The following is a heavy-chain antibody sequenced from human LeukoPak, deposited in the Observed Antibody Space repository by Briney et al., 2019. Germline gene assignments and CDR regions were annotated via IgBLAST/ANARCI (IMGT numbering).Heavy chain of an antibody. CDR1: GFTVSDNY. CDR2: VYCGGTT. V-gene: IGHV3-66*01. J-gene: IGHJ6*02. D-gene: IGHD6-19*01. CDR3: VRDRWPGLGDF. Sequence: AGSLTLSCAASGFTVSDNYMSWVRQAPGKGLEWVSVVYCGGTTYYAAPVKGRFTISRDNSKNTLYLQMSSLSAADTAVYYCVRDRWPGLGDFWGQGTTVTVSS.